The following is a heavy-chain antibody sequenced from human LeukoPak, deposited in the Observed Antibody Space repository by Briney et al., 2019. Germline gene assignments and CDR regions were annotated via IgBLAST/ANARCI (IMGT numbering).Heavy chain of an antibody. CDR2: INHSGST. CDR1: GGSFSGYY. CDR3: ARGCLPGYYGSGNRINWFDP. D-gene: IGHD3-10*01. Sequence: PSETLSLTCAVYGGSFSGYYWSWIRQPPGKGLEWIGEINHSGSTNYNPSLKSRVTISVDTSKNQFSLKLSSVTAADTAVHYCARGCLPGYYGSGNRINWFDPWGQGTLVTVSS. J-gene: IGHJ5*02. V-gene: IGHV4-34*01.